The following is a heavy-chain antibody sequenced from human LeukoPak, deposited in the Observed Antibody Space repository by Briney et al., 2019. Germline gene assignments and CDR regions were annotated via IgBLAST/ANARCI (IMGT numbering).Heavy chain of an antibody. CDR3: ARDQGIFDY. CDR1: GFTFSTYG. V-gene: IGHV3-30*03. J-gene: IGHJ4*02. Sequence: PGRSLRLSCAASGFTFSTYGIHWVRQAPGKGLEWVAVISSDGSYKYYADSVKGRFTISRDNSKNTLYLQMNSLRDEDSAVYYCARDQGIFDYWGQGTLVTVSS. CDR2: ISSDGSYK.